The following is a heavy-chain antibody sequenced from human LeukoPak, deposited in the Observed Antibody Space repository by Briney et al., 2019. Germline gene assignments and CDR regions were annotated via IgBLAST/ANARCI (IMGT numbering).Heavy chain of an antibody. D-gene: IGHD6-19*01. Sequence: PSETLSLTCAVSGGSISSSYHYWGWIRQPPGKGLEWIGSIFDSGSTYYSPSLKSRVTISVDTSKNQFSLKLSSVTAADTAVYYCATNTKDSSGWYNWFDPWGQGTLVTVSS. V-gene: IGHV4-39*07. CDR3: ATNTKDSSGWYNWFDP. CDR2: IFDSGST. J-gene: IGHJ5*02. CDR1: GGSISSSYHY.